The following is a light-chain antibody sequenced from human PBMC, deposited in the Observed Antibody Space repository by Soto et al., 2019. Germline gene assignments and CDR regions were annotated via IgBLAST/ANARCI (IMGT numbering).Light chain of an antibody. CDR1: QGVSSN. J-gene: IGKJ1*01. V-gene: IGKV3-15*01. CDR2: GAS. CDR3: NQNNTCPRT. Sequence: EIVMTQSPSTLSVSPGERATLSCRASQGVSSNLAWFQQKPGQAPRLLIYGASTRATGTPARFSGSGSGTELTLTISSRNSEVFAVYYCNQNNTCPRTFGQRTKVEIK.